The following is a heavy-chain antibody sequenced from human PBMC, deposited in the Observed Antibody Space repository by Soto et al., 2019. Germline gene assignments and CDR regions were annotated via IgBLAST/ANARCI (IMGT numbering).Heavy chain of an antibody. V-gene: IGHV1-24*01. Sequence: ASVKVSCKVSGYTLTELSMHWVRQAPGKGLEWMGGFDPEDGETIYAQKFQGRVTMTEDTSTDTAYMELSSLRSEDTAVYYCATDPRGYSKIDIFDYWGQGTLVTVSS. CDR2: FDPEDGET. J-gene: IGHJ4*02. CDR1: GYTLTELS. CDR3: ATDPRGYSKIDIFDY. D-gene: IGHD5-18*01.